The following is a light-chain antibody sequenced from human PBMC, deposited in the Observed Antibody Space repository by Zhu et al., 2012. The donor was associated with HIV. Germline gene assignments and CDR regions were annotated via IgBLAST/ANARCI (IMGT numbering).Light chain of an antibody. CDR1: QSVHKW. Sequence: DIQMTQSPSTLSASVGDRVTITCRASQSVHKWLAWYQQKPEQAPKLLIYEASTLETGVPSRFSGSGSETEFTLTISSLQPDDFASYSCQQYYTPSYTFGPGDETADQT. V-gene: IGKV1-5*03. J-gene: IGKJ2*01. CDR3: QQYYTPSYT. CDR2: EAS.